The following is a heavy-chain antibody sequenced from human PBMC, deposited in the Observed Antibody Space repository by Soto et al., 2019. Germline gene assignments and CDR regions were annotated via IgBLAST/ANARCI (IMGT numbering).Heavy chain of an antibody. J-gene: IGHJ4*02. V-gene: IGHV3-30*18. CDR1: GFTCSSYG. D-gene: IGHD3-16*02. Sequence: QVQLVESGGGVVQPGRSLRLSCAASGFTCSSYGMHWVRQAPGKGLEWVAVISYDGSNKYYADSVKGRFTISRDNSKNTLYLQMNSLRAADTAVYYCAKRVGYDYIWGSYRQSGSFDYWGQGTLVTVSS. CDR3: AKRVGYDYIWGSYRQSGSFDY. CDR2: ISYDGSNK.